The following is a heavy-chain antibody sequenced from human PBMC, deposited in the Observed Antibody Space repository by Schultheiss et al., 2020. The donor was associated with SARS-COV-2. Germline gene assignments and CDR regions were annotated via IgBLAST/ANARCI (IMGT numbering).Heavy chain of an antibody. D-gene: IGHD1-7*01. CDR1: GGTFSSYA. J-gene: IGHJ2*01. CDR2: IIPIFGTA. CDR3: ARDLVLGLELRSSWYFDL. Sequence: SVKVSCKASGGTFSSYAISWVRQAPGQGLEWMGGIIPIFGTANYAQKFQGRVTITADESTSTAYMELSSLRSEDTAVYYCARDLVLGLELRSSWYFDLWGRGTLVTVSS. V-gene: IGHV1-69*13.